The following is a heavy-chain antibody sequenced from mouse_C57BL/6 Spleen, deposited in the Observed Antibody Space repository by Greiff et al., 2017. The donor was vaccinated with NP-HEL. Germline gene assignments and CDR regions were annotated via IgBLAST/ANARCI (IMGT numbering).Heavy chain of an antibody. CDR1: GLSLTSYG. CDR3: AKQWDYYAIDY. J-gene: IGHJ4*01. Sequence: VKLVESGPGLVAPSQSLSITCTVSGLSLTSYGVDWVRQPPGKGLEWLGVIWGGGSTNNNSALMSILSISKHNSKSLVFLKMNSLHTDDTAMYYCAKQWDYYAIDYWGQGTSVTVSS. V-gene: IGHV2-9*01. CDR2: IWGGGST.